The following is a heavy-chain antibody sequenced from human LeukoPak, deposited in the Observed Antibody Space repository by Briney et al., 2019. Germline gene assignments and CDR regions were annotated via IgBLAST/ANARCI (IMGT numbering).Heavy chain of an antibody. Sequence: GGSLRRSCAASGFTFSSYSMNWVRQAPGKGLEWVSSISSSSSYIYYADSVKGRFTISRDNAKNSLYLQMNSLRAEDTAVYNCARDSGAYYYMDVWGKGTTVTVSS. CDR3: ARDSGAYYYMDV. CDR2: ISSSSSYI. J-gene: IGHJ6*03. V-gene: IGHV3-21*01. CDR1: GFTFSSYS.